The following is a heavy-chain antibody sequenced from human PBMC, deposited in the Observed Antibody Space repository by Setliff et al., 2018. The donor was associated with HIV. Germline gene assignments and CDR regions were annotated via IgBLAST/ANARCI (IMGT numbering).Heavy chain of an antibody. CDR3: TTSFYGPHYED. D-gene: IGHD3-16*01. Sequence: GGSLRLSCAASAFTFSNAWMNWVRRAPGKGLEWVGRIKRKTDGGTTDYAAPVKGRFTISRDDSKNTLFLQMSSLKTEDTAVCYCTTSFYGPHYEDWGQGTLVTVSS. V-gene: IGHV3-15*07. CDR1: AFTFSNAW. J-gene: IGHJ4*02. CDR2: IKRKTDGGTT.